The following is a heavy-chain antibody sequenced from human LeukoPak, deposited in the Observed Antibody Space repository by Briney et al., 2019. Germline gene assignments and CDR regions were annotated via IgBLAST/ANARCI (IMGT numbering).Heavy chain of an antibody. D-gene: IGHD3-10*01. Sequence: PSETLSLTCTVSGGSVSSGSYYWSWIRQPPGKGLEWIGYIYYSGSTNYNPSLKSRVTISVDTSKNQFSLKLSSVTAADTAVYYCARDPSVREFSLWGQGTLVTVSS. J-gene: IGHJ4*02. CDR2: IYYSGST. CDR1: GGSVSSGSYY. CDR3: ARDPSVREFSL. V-gene: IGHV4-61*01.